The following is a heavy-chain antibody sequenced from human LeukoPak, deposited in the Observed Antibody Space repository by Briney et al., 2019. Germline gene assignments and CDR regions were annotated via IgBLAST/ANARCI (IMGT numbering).Heavy chain of an antibody. CDR2: IIPIFGTA. D-gene: IGHD1-26*01. Sequence: GASVKVSCKASGGTFSSYAISWVRQAPGQGLEWMGGIIPIFGTANYAQKFQGRVTITADESTSTAYMELSSLRSEDTAVYYCARDSVLVGATEYYFDYWGQGTLVTVSS. V-gene: IGHV1-69*13. CDR3: ARDSVLVGATEYYFDY. J-gene: IGHJ4*02. CDR1: GGTFSSYA.